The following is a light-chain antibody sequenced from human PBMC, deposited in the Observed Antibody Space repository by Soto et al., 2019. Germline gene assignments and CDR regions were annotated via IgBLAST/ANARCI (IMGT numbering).Light chain of an antibody. Sequence: EIVLTQSPATLALSPGESATLSCRASQSFSSSLAWYQQKPGQAPRLLIYNASNRATGIPARFSGSGSGTDFTLTISSLEPEDFAVYYCQQRSNWPITFGQGTRLEIK. J-gene: IGKJ5*01. CDR2: NAS. CDR3: QQRSNWPIT. V-gene: IGKV3-11*01. CDR1: QSFSSS.